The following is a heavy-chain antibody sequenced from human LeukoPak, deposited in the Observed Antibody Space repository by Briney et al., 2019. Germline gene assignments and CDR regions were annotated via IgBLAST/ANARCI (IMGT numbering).Heavy chain of an antibody. V-gene: IGHV4-59*08. CDR2: IYYSGST. CDR1: GGSISSYY. Sequence: SETLSLTCTVSGGSISSYYWSWIRQPPGKGLEWIGYIYYSGSTNYNPSLKSRVTISVDTSKNQFSLKLSSVTAADTAVYYCARRGSSSSLDYWGQGTLVTVSS. J-gene: IGHJ4*02. D-gene: IGHD6-13*01. CDR3: ARRGSSSSLDY.